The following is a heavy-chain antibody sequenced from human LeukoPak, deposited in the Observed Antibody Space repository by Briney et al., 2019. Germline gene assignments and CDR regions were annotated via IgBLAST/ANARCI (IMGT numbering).Heavy chain of an antibody. CDR3: ARTVILGSVGATYWGYYFDY. V-gene: IGHV1-46*01. J-gene: IGHJ4*02. CDR1: GYTFTSYY. D-gene: IGHD1-26*01. CDR2: INPSGGST. Sequence: GASVKVSCKASGYTFTSYYMHWVRQAPGQGLEWMGIINPSGGSTSYAQKFQGRVTMTRDTSTSTVYMELSSLRSDDTAVYYCARTVILGSVGATYWGYYFDYWGQGTLVTVSS.